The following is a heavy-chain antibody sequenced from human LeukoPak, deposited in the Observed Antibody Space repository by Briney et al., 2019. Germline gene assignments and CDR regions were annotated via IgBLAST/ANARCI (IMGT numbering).Heavy chain of an antibody. V-gene: IGHV3-48*03. CDR1: GFTFSSYE. D-gene: IGHD3-9*01. Sequence: GGSLRLSCAASGFTFSSYEMNWVRQAPGKGLEWVSYISSSGSTIYYADSVKGRFTISRDNAKNSLYLQMNSMRAEDTAVYYCARMYYDILTGYYNKAVYYYYYMDVWGKGTTVTVSS. J-gene: IGHJ6*03. CDR3: ARMYYDILTGYYNKAVYYYYYMDV. CDR2: ISSSGSTI.